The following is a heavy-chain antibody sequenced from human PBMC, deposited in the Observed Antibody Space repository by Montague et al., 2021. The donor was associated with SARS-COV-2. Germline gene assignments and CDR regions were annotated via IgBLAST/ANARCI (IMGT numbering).Heavy chain of an antibody. CDR2: IDWDDDK. Sequence: PALVKPTQTLTLTCTFSGFSLSTSGMCVSWIRQPPGKALEWLARIDWDDDKYYSTSLKTRLTISKDTSKNQVVLTMTNMDPVDTATYYCARTMTTVITAYGLGDYYYGMDVWGQGTTVTVSS. V-gene: IGHV2-70*11. D-gene: IGHD4-17*01. CDR3: ARTMTTVITAYGLGDYYYGMDV. CDR1: GFSLSTSGMC. J-gene: IGHJ6*02.